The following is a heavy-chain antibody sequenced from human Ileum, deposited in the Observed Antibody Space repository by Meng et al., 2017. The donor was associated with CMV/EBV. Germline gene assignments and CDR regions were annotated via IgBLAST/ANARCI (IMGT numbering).Heavy chain of an antibody. V-gene: IGHV3-11*06. CDR3: ARGHYDSF. CDR2: ISRDNTYT. D-gene: IGHD3-22*01. Sequence: QVSLVGSGGALVKPGGSLRLSCGASGFSFSDFHMNWIRQAPGKGPEWVSFISRDNTYTNYADSVKGRFTISRDNAKNLLFLQMNSLRVEDTALYYCARGHYDSFWGRGTLVTVSS. J-gene: IGHJ4*02. CDR1: GFSFSDFH.